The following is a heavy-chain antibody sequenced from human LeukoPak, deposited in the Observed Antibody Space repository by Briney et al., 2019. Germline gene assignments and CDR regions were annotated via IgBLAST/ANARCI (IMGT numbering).Heavy chain of an antibody. CDR1: GGSFSGYY. CDR3: AAAPVVQKLMAG. V-gene: IGHV4-34*01. D-gene: IGHD6-6*01. J-gene: IGHJ4*02. Sequence: SETLSLTCAVYGGSFSGYYWSWIRQPPGKGLEWIGEINHSGSTNYNPSLKSRVTISVDTSKNQFSLKLSSVTAADTAVYYCAAAPVVQKLMAGWGQGTLVTVSS. CDR2: INHSGST.